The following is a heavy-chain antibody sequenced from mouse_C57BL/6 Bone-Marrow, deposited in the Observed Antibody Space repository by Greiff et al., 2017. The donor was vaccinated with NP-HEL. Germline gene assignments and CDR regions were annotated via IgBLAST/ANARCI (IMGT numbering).Heavy chain of an antibody. CDR3: ARYYYDSFDY. Sequence: QVQLQQPGAELVKPGASVKLSCKASGYTFTSYWMHWVKQRPGQGLEWVGMIHPNSGSTNYNEKFKSKATLTVDKSSSTAYMQLSSLTSEDSAVYYCARYYYDSFDYWGQGTTLTVSS. CDR2: IHPNSGST. CDR1: GYTFTSYW. V-gene: IGHV1-64*01. J-gene: IGHJ2*01. D-gene: IGHD2-4*01.